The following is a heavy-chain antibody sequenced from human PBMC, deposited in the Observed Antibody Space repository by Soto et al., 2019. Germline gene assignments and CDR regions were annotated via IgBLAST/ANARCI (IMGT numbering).Heavy chain of an antibody. Sequence: EVQLVESGGGLVQPGGSLRLSCAASGFTFSNYWMSWVRQAPGKGLEWVANIKEDGSERNYVDSVKGRFIISRDNAKNSLYLQLSSLIAEDTDVYYCARAGSENDYWGQGTLVTVSS. D-gene: IGHD3-10*01. J-gene: IGHJ4*02. V-gene: IGHV3-7*05. CDR1: GFTFSNYW. CDR2: IKEDGSER. CDR3: ARAGSENDY.